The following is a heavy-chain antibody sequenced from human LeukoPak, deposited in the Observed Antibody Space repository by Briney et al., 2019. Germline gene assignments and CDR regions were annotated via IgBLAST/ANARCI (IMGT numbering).Heavy chain of an antibody. CDR2: FDPEDGET. D-gene: IGHD3-3*01. V-gene: IGHV1-24*01. CDR1: GYTLTELS. CDR3: ATFSTSDYDFWSGHDAFDI. Sequence: ASVKVSCKVSGYTLTELSMHWVRQAPGKGLEWMGGFDPEDGETIYAQKFQGRVTITTDESTSTAYMELSSLRSEDTAVYYCATFSTSDYDFWSGHDAFDIWGQGTMVTVSS. J-gene: IGHJ3*02.